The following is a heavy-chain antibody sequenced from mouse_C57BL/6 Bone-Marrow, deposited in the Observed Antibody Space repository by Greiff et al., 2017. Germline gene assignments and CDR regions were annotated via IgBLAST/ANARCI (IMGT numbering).Heavy chain of an antibody. CDR2: IRLKSDNYAT. CDR3: TKTRGAWFAY. CDR1: GFTFRNYW. V-gene: IGHV6-3*01. Sequence: EVQGVESGGGLVQPGGSMKLSCVASGFTFRNYWMNWVRQSPEKGLEWVAQIRLKSDNYATHYAESVKGRFTISRDDSKSSVYLQMNNLRAEDTGIYYCTKTRGAWFAYWGQGTLVTVSA. J-gene: IGHJ3*01.